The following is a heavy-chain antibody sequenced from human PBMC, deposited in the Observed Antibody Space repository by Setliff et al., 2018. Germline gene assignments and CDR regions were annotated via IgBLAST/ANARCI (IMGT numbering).Heavy chain of an antibody. J-gene: IGHJ6*02. CDR1: GYIFTDYY. CDR3: PRERSRRHCYGGSCDFYYYGLDV. V-gene: IGHV1-2*04. D-gene: IGHD2-15*01. CDR2: INPDSGDA. Sequence: GASVKVSCKSSGYIFTDYYIHWVRQAPGQGLEWMGWINPDSGDANYGPNFQGWVTMTRDTSIDTAYLDLSRLKSDDTAVYYCPRERSRRHCYGGSCDFYYYGLDVWGQGTTVTVSS.